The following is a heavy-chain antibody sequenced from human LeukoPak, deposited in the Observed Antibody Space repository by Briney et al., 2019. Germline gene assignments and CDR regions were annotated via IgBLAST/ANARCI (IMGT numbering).Heavy chain of an antibody. Sequence: ASVKVSCKASGYTFISYAMNWVRQAPGQGLECMGWLNSNTGHPTYAQGFTGRVVFSLDTSVSTAYLQISSLKAEDTAVYYCATYCSGGSCPDDAIWFDPWGQGTLVTVSS. CDR2: LNSNTGHP. V-gene: IGHV7-4-1*02. CDR3: ATYCSGGSCPDDAIWFDP. D-gene: IGHD2-15*01. J-gene: IGHJ5*02. CDR1: GYTFISYA.